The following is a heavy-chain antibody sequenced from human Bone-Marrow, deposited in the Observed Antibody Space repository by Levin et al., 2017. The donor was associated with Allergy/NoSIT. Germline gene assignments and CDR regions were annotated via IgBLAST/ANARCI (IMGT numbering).Heavy chain of an antibody. V-gene: IGHV3-30*04. CDR1: GFTFRSYT. J-gene: IGHJ4*02. Sequence: LPGGSLRLSCVVSGFTFRSYTMHWVRQAPGKGLEWVALISHDGTKRSYADSVKGRFTISRDNSDNTLFVQLNDLRPNDTAVYYCAELTVPGHFWGQGSQVTVSS. CDR2: ISHDGTKR. D-gene: IGHD1-7*01. CDR3: AELTVPGHF.